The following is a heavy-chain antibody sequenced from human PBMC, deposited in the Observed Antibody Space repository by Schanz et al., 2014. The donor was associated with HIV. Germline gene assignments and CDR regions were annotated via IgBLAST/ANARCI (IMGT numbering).Heavy chain of an antibody. Sequence: VQLAESGGALVNPGSSLRLSCEASGFTFGTKWMYWVRRGPGKGLAWVAYITPAGSVTYADSVEGRFTASRDFSRNTLYLQMNSLRVEDTATYYCRVFMGAFDVWGQGTMVTVSS. D-gene: IGHD6-13*01. J-gene: IGHJ3*01. CDR1: GFTFGTKW. CDR2: ITPAGSVT. CDR3: RVFMGAFDV. V-gene: IGHV3-74*01.